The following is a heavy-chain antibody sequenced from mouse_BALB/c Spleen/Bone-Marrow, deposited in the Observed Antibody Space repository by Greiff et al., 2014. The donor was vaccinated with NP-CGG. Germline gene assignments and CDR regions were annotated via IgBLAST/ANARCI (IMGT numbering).Heavy chain of an antibody. V-gene: IGHV5-17*02. D-gene: IGHD2-3*01. J-gene: IGHJ4*01. CDR3: ARSDGAMDY. CDR1: GFTFSSFG. Sequence: EVYLVESGGGLVQPGGSRKLSCAASGFTFSSFGMHWVRQAPEKGLEWVAYISTGSSTIYYADTVKGRFTISRDNPKNTLFLQMTSLRSEDTAMYYCARSDGAMDYWGQGTSVTVSS. CDR2: ISTGSSTI.